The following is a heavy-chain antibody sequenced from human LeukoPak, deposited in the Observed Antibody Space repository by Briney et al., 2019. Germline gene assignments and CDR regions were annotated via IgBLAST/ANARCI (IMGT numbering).Heavy chain of an antibody. J-gene: IGHJ4*02. CDR2: IDSSGDYT. D-gene: IGHD6-13*01. CDR1: GFTFSTHA. V-gene: IGHV3-23*01. Sequence: GGSLRLSCAASGFTFSTHAMTWVRQAPGKGLEWVSSIDSSGDYTFYADSVKDRFTISRDNSKDTLYLTLRVQTAQDTAIHYCGKEFSSGWFFWGQGTLVTVSS. CDR3: GKEFSSGWFF.